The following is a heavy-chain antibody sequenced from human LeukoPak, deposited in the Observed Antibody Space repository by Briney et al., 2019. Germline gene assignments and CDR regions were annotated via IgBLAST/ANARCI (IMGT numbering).Heavy chain of an antibody. CDR3: ARDPDMCSYGFVSWFDP. CDR1: GYDFTNYG. D-gene: IGHD5-18*01. Sequence: ASVKLSCKSSGYDFTNYGISWVRQARGQGLEWMGWIRVYNGNTNYAQKVKGRVSMTTDTPTSTAYMELRNLRSDDTAVYYCARDPDMCSYGFVSWFDPWGQGTLVTVSS. V-gene: IGHV1-18*01. J-gene: IGHJ5*02. CDR2: IRVYNGNT.